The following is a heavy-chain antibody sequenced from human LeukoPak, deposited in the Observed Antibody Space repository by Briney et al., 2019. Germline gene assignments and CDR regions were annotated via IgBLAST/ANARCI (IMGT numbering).Heavy chain of an antibody. CDR1: GFTFSTYD. D-gene: IGHD4-11*01. J-gene: IGHJ4*02. CDR3: AKRRGATVSEFDY. V-gene: IGHV3-30*02. Sequence: GGSLRLSCVVSGFTFSTYDMYWVRQAPGKGLEWVTFIRSDGTGELYVESVKGRFTISRDNSKNMLYLQMNSVRPEDTALYYCAKRRGATVSEFDYWGQGTLVTVSS. CDR2: IRSDGTGE.